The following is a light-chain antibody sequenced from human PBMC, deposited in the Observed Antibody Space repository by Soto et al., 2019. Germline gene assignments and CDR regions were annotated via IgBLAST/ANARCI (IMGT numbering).Light chain of an antibody. J-gene: IGLJ2*01. V-gene: IGLV1-47*02. CDR2: NNN. CDR1: SSNIESNW. Sequence: QAVVTQAPSVSGTPGQMVTISCSGSSSNIESNWVYWYQQLPGTAPKLLIYNNNQRPSGVSDRFSGSKSGTSASLAITGLRSDDEADYYCATWDDDLYTPIIGGGTKLTVL. CDR3: ATWDDDLYTPI.